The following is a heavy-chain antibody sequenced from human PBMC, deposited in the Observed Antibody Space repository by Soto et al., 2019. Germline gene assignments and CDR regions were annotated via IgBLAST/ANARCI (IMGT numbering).Heavy chain of an antibody. V-gene: IGHV1-46*01. CDR1: GYTFTSYY. CDR3: ARAADIVVVPAAIVDWFDP. J-gene: IGHJ5*02. CDR2: INPSGGST. Sequence: ASVKVSCKASGYTFTSYYMHWVRQAPGQGLEWMGIINPSGGSTSYAQKFQGRVTITRDTSASTAYMELSSLRSEDTAVYYCARAADIVVVPAAIVDWFDPWGQGTLVTVSS. D-gene: IGHD2-2*02.